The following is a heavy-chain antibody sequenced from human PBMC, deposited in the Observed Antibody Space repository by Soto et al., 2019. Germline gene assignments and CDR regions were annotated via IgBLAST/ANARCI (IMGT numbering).Heavy chain of an antibody. CDR1: GYTFTGYY. J-gene: IGHJ6*02. CDR3: ARASTDYYGSGRDYGMDV. V-gene: IGHV1-2*04. D-gene: IGHD3-10*01. Sequence: ASVKVSCKASGYTFTGYYMHWVQQAPGQGLEWMGWINPNSGGTNYAQKFQGWVTMTRDTSISTAYMELSRLRSDDTAVYYCARASTDYYGSGRDYGMDVWGQGTTVTVSS. CDR2: INPNSGGT.